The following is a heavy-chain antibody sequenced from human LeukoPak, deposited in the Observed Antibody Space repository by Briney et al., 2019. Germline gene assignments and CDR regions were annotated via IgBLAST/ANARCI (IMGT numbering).Heavy chain of an antibody. CDR1: GFTFSNYG. J-gene: IGHJ4*02. D-gene: IGHD6-13*01. Sequence: PGGSLRLSCAASGFTFSNYGMHWVRQAPGKGLEWVSSISRSATTIYYADSVKGRFTISRDNAKNSLYLQMNSLRAEDTAVYFCARVGALSSSWLLYWGQGTLVTVSS. CDR2: ISRSATTI. CDR3: ARVGALSSSWLLY. V-gene: IGHV3-48*04.